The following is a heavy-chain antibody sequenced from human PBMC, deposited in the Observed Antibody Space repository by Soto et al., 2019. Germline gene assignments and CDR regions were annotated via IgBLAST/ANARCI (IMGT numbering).Heavy chain of an antibody. CDR1: GFTFSSYA. J-gene: IGHJ4*02. CDR3: ARDKHSYGYAEFDY. CDR2: ISYDGSNK. D-gene: IGHD5-18*01. Sequence: QVQLVESGGGVVQPGRSLRLSCAASGFTFSSYAMHWVRQAPGKGLEWVAVISYDGSNKYYADSVKGRFTISRDNSKNTLYLQMNSLRAEDTAVYYCARDKHSYGYAEFDYWGQGTLVTVSS. V-gene: IGHV3-30-3*01.